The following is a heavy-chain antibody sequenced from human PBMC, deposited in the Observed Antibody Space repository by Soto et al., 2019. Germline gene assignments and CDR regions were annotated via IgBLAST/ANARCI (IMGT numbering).Heavy chain of an antibody. J-gene: IGHJ3*02. CDR3: ARDKNYDILTGGADDAFDI. V-gene: IGHV1-18*01. D-gene: IGHD3-9*01. CDR1: GYTFTSYG. Sequence: QVQLVQSGAEVKKPGASVKVSCKASGYTFTSYGISWVRQAPGQGLEWMGWISAYNGNTNYAQKLQGRVTMTTDTSTSTADMELRSLRSDDTAVYYCARDKNYDILTGGADDAFDIWGQGTMVTVSS. CDR2: ISAYNGNT.